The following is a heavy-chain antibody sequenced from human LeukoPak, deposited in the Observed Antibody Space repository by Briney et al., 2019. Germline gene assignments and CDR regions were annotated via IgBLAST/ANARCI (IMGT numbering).Heavy chain of an antibody. CDR3: ARHQSKNPFGESPRRAFDI. D-gene: IGHD3-10*01. Sequence: PSETLALTCTVPGGSISSSSYYWGWIRQPPGKGLEWIGSIYYSGSTYYNPSLKSRVTISVDSSKNQFSLKLSSVTAADTAVYYCARHQSKNPFGESPRRAFDIWGQGTMVTVSS. CDR1: GGSISSSSYY. CDR2: IYYSGST. V-gene: IGHV4-39*01. J-gene: IGHJ3*02.